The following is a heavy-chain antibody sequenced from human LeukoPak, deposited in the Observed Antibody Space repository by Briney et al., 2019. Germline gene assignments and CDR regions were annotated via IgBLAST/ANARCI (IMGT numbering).Heavy chain of an antibody. CDR2: IYYSGST. Sequence: KPSETLSRTCTVSGGSISSGGYYWSWIRQHPGKGLEWIGYIYYSGSTYYNPSLKSRVTISVDTSKNQFSLKLSSVTAADTAVYYCARDNRYCSGGSCYSGHWFDPWGQGTLVTVSS. J-gene: IGHJ5*02. V-gene: IGHV4-31*03. D-gene: IGHD2-15*01. CDR3: ARDNRYCSGGSCYSGHWFDP. CDR1: GGSISSGGYY.